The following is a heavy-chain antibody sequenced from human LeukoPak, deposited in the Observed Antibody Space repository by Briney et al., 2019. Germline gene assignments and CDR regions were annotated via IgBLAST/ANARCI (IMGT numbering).Heavy chain of an antibody. D-gene: IGHD4-17*01. J-gene: IGHJ6*03. CDR2: IRYDGSNK. CDR1: GFTFSSYG. CDR3: AKDRTVTIFYYYYYYYMDV. Sequence: GGSLRLSCAASGFTFSSYGMHWVRQAPGKGLEWVAFIRYDGSNKYYADSVKGRFTISRDNSKNTLYLQMNSLRAEDTAVYYCAKDRTVTIFYYYYYYYMDVWGKGTTVTISS. V-gene: IGHV3-30*02.